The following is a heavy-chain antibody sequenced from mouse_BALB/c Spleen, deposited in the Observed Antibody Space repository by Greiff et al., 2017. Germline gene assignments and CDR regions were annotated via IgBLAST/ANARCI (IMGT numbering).Heavy chain of an antibody. CDR3: ARSPFDY. CDR1: GYAFTNYL. V-gene: IGHV1-54*03. CDR2: INPGSGGT. J-gene: IGHJ2*01. Sequence: VQLVESGAELVRPGTSVKVSCKASGYAFTNYLIEWVKQRPGQGLEWIGVINPGSGGTNYNEKFKGKATLTADKSSSTAYMQLSSLTSDDSAVYFCARSPFDYWGQGTTLTVSS.